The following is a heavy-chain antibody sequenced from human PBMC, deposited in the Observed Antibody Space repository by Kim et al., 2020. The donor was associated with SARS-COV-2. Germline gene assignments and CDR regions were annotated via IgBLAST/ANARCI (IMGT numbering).Heavy chain of an antibody. V-gene: IGHV4-39*01. J-gene: IGHJ4*02. D-gene: IGHD3-22*01. CDR1: GGSISSSSYY. CDR2: IYYSGNT. Sequence: SETLSLTCTVSGGSISSSSYYWGWIRQPPGKGLEWIGSIYYSGNTYYNPSLKSRVTIFVDTSKNQFSLRLSSVTAADTAVYYCASIHYDSSGYYHFDYWGQGTLVTVSS. CDR3: ASIHYDSSGYYHFDY.